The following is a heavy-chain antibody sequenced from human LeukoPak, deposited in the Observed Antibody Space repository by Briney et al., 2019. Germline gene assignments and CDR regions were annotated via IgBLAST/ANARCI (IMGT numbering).Heavy chain of an antibody. Sequence: PGGSLRLSCAASGFTFSSYSMNWVRQAPGKGLEWVSSISSSSSYIYYADSVKGRFTISRDNAKNSLYLQMNSLRAEDTAVYYCARGDDTPLYYYGSGSYHYYFDYWGQGTLVTASS. J-gene: IGHJ4*02. V-gene: IGHV3-21*01. D-gene: IGHD3-10*01. CDR3: ARGDDTPLYYYGSGSYHYYFDY. CDR2: ISSSSSYI. CDR1: GFTFSSYS.